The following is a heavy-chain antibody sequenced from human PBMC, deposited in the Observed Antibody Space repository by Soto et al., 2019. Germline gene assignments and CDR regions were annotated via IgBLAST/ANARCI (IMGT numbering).Heavy chain of an antibody. V-gene: IGHV3-23*01. D-gene: IGHD3-10*01. Sequence: GGSLRLSCAASGFTFSSYAMRWVRQAPGKGLEWVSAISGSGGSTYYADYVKGRFTISRDNSKNTLYLQMHSLRAEDTAVYYCAKYGSYGCFDYWGQVTLVTVSS. CDR1: GFTFSSYA. J-gene: IGHJ4*02. CDR2: ISGSGGST. CDR3: AKYGSYGCFDY.